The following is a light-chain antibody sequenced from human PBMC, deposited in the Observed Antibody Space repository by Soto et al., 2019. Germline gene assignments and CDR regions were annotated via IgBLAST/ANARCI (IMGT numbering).Light chain of an antibody. CDR2: AAS. V-gene: IGKV1-39*01. J-gene: IGKJ1*01. CDR1: ENIRSQ. Sequence: DIQMTQSPSSLSASVGDRVTVTCRASENIRSQLNWYQQKPGKAPQLLIYAASTLESGVPTRFSGSGSGTEFSLTINNLQPEDFATYYCQLGFSILGAFGQGTKVEI. CDR3: QLGFSILGA.